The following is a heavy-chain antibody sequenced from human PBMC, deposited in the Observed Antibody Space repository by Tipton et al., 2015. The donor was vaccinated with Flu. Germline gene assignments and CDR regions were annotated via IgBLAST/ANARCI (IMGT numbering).Heavy chain of an antibody. CDR1: GFTFSSYG. D-gene: IGHD3-10*01. CDR3: ARGRHGSGSYYNVKFDY. J-gene: IGHJ4*02. V-gene: IGHV3-33*01. Sequence: SLRLSCAASGFTFSSYGMHWVRQAPGKGLEWVAVIWYDGSNKYYADSVKGRFTISRDNSKNTLYLQMNSLRAEDTAVYYCARGRHGSGSYYNVKFDYWGQGTLVTVSS. CDR2: IWYDGSNK.